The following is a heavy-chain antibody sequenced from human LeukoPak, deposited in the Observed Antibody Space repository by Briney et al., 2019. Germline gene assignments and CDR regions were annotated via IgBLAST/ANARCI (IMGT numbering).Heavy chain of an antibody. J-gene: IGHJ4*02. Sequence: ASVKVSCKASGYTFTGYYMHWVRQAPGQGLGWMGWINPNSGGTNYAQKFQGRVTMTRDTSISTAYMELSRLRSDDTAVYYCARELPGPRFFDYWGQGTLVTVSS. V-gene: IGHV1-2*02. CDR1: GYTFTGYY. CDR2: INPNSGGT. CDR3: ARELPGPRFFDY.